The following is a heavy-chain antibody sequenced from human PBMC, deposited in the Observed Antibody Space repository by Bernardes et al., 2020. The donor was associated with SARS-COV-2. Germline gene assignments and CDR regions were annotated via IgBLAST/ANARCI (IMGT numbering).Heavy chain of an antibody. CDR3: AKDSVGRVAGATGLWGQGTLEGGMDV. CDR1: GFTFINYA. J-gene: IGHJ6*03. Sequence: SLRLSCAASGFTFINYAMSWVRQAPGKGLEWVSAISGSGGTTYYADSVKGRFTISRDNSKSTLYLQMNSLRSEDTAVYYCAKDSVGRVAGATGLWGQGTLEGGMDVWGKGTTVTGSS. V-gene: IGHV3-23*01. CDR2: ISGSGGTT. D-gene: IGHD1-26*01.